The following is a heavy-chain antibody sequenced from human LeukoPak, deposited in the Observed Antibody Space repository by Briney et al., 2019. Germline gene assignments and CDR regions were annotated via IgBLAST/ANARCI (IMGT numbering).Heavy chain of an antibody. V-gene: IGHV4-34*01. Sequence: SETLSLTCAVYGGSLSGSYWSWIRQPPGKGLEWIGEINHSGSANYNPSLKSRVTLSIDKSKNQFSLNLNSVTAADTAVYYCARARRDSGYYKVDYWGQGILVTVSS. D-gene: IGHD3-3*01. J-gene: IGHJ4*02. CDR3: ARARRDSGYYKVDY. CDR1: GGSLSGSY. CDR2: INHSGSA.